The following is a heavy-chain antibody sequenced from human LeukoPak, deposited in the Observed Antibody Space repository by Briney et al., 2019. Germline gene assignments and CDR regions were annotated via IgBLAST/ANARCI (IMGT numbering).Heavy chain of an antibody. J-gene: IGHJ5*02. CDR3: ARQLVWGNWFDP. D-gene: IGHD6-6*01. CDR1: GGTFSSYA. Sequence: SVKVSCKASGGTFSSYAISWVRQAPGQGLEWMGGIIPIFGTANYAQKFQGRVTITTDESTSTAYMELSSLRSEDTAVYYCARQLVWGNWFDPWGQGTLVTVSS. V-gene: IGHV1-69*05. CDR2: IIPIFGTA.